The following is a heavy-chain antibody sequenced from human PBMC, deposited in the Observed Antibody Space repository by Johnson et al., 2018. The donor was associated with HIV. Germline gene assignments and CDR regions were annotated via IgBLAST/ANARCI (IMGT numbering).Heavy chain of an antibody. Sequence: VQLVESGGGLVQPGGPLRLSCAASGFTFDDYAMHWVRQAPGKGLEWVSGISWNSGSTGYADSVKGRFTISRDNAKNSLYLQMNSLRAEDTALYYNFWSGYYGESFDIWGQGTMVTVSS. J-gene: IGHJ3*02. D-gene: IGHD3-3*01. CDR2: ISWNSGST. V-gene: IGHV3-9*01. CDR3: FWSGYYGESFDI. CDR1: GFTFDDYA.